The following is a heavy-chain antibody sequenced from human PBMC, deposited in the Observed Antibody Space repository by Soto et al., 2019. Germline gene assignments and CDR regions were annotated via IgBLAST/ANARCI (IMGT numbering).Heavy chain of an antibody. D-gene: IGHD2-15*01. Sequence: SETLSLTCTVSGGSISSSSYYWGWIRQPPGKGLEWIGSIYYSGSTYYNPSLKSRVTISVDRSKNQFSLKLSSVTAADTAVYYCARAIVVVVAATAFFAYWGQGPLVTVSS. CDR3: ARAIVVVVAATAFFAY. J-gene: IGHJ4*02. V-gene: IGHV4-39*07. CDR2: IYYSGST. CDR1: GGSISSSSYY.